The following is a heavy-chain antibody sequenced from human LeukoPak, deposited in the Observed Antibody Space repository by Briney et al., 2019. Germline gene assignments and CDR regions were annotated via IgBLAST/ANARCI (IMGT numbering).Heavy chain of an antibody. CDR3: AWTGIVGATNIDC. CDR1: GGSISSSNW. Sequence: SETLSLTCAVSGGSISSSNWWSWVRQPPGKGLEWIGEIYHSGSTNYNPSLKSRVTISVDKSKNQFSLKLSSVTAADTAVYYCAWTGIVGATNIDCWGQGTLVTVCS. V-gene: IGHV4-4*02. J-gene: IGHJ4*02. D-gene: IGHD1-26*01. CDR2: IYHSGST.